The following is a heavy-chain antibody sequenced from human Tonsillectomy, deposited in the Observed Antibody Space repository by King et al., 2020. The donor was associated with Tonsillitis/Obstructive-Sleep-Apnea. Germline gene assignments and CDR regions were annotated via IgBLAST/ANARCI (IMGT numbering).Heavy chain of an antibody. CDR2: IFSNDEK. Sequence: TLKESGPVLVKPTETLTLTCTVSGFSLSNARMGVSWIRQPPGKALEWLAHIFSNDEKSYSTSLKSRLTISKDTSKSQVVLTMTNMDPVDTATYYCARQGEGYCSSTSCYYYYYGMDVWGPGTTVTVSS. V-gene: IGHV2-26*01. J-gene: IGHJ6*02. CDR1: GFSLSNARMG. CDR3: ARQGEGYCSSTSCYYYYYGMDV. D-gene: IGHD2-2*01.